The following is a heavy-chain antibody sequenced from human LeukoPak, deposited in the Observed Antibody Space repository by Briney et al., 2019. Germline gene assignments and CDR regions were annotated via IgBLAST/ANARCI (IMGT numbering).Heavy chain of an antibody. CDR2: ISWNSGSI. D-gene: IGHD4-17*01. CDR3: AKFQDYGDLYYFDY. V-gene: IGHV3-9*01. J-gene: IGHJ4*02. CDR1: GFTFDDYA. Sequence: GGSLRLSCAASGFTFDDYAMHWVRQAPGKGLEWVSGISWNSGSIGYADSVKGRFTISRDNAKNSLYLQMNSLRAEDTALYYCAKFQDYGDLYYFDYWGQGTLVTVSS.